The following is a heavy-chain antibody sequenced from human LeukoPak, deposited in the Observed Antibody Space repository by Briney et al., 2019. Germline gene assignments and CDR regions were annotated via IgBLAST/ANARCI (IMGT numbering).Heavy chain of an antibody. CDR1: GGSISSYY. CDR3: ARAYSSSSHFDY. D-gene: IGHD6-13*01. CDR2: IYYSGST. V-gene: IGHV4-59*01. Sequence: PSETLSLTCTVSGGSISSYYWSWIRQPPGKGLEWIGYIYYSGSTNYNPSLKSRVTISVDTSKNQFSLKLSSVTAADTALYYCARAYSSSSHFDYWGQGTLVTVSS. J-gene: IGHJ4*02.